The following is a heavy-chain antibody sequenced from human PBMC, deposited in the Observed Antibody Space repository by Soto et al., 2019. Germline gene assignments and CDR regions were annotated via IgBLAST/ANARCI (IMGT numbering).Heavy chain of an antibody. CDR1: GITFTTYV. Sequence: QVQLVQSGGGVIQPGKSLRLSCAASGITFTTYVMHWVRQTPGKGLEWVAVVSYDGSHKYYADSVKGRFTISRDDSKNTLYLQMNSLRVEDTAVYYCAKEMYPRTVLDSSSPWGDYWGQGTLVSVSS. CDR3: AKEMYPRTVLDSSSPWGDY. D-gene: IGHD6-6*01. CDR2: VSYDGSHK. J-gene: IGHJ4*02. V-gene: IGHV3-30*18.